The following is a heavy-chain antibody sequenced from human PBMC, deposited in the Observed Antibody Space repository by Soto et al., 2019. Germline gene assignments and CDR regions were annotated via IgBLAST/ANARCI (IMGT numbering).Heavy chain of an antibody. CDR2: IYYSGST. V-gene: IGHV4-30-4*01. CDR1: GGSISSGDYY. J-gene: IGHJ5*02. CDR3: ARFPTYLYYDSSGRWFDP. Sequence: SETLSLTCTVSGGSISSGDYYWSWIRQPPGKGLEWIGYIYYSGSTYYNPSLKSRVTISVDTSKNQFSLKLSSVTAADTAVYYCARFPTYLYYDSSGRWFDPWGQGTLVTVS. D-gene: IGHD3-22*01.